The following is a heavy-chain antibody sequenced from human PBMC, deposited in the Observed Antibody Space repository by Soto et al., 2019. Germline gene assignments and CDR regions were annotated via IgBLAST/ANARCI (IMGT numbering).Heavy chain of an antibody. CDR1: GFTFSSYG. D-gene: IGHD6-6*01. CDR2: ISYDGNNK. J-gene: IGHJ5*02. V-gene: IGHV3-30*03. CDR3: ARGPVLGRFDP. Sequence: GGSLRLSCAASGFTFSSYGMNWVRQAPGKGLEWVAVISYDGNNKYYADTVKGRFTISRDNFKNTLYLQMDSLRAEDTAMYYCARGPVLGRFDPWGQGTLVTVSS.